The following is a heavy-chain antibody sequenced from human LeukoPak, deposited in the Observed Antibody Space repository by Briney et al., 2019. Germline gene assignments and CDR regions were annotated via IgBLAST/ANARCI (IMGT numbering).Heavy chain of an antibody. D-gene: IGHD1-26*01. J-gene: IGHJ4*02. CDR3: ARKYSGSYDY. Sequence: GGSLRLSCTASGFTFSNFWMGWVRQAPGEGLEWVANIQEDGSEKYYVDSVKGRFTISRDNARKSLYLQMNSLRAEDTAVYYCARKYSGSYDYWGQGTLVTVSS. CDR1: GFTFSNFW. V-gene: IGHV3-7*03. CDR2: IQEDGSEK.